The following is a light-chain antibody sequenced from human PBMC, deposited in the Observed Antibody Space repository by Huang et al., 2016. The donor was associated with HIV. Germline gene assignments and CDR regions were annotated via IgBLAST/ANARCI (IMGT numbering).Light chain of an antibody. V-gene: IGKV1-33*01. CDR1: QDISNY. J-gene: IGKJ4*01. CDR3: QQYDNLLT. CDR2: YAS. Sequence: DIQMTQSPSSLSASVGDRVTIACQASQDISNYLSWYQQKPGKAPRLLIYYASNLEPGGPSRFSGSGSGRQFTFTISSLQPEDIATYYCQQYDNLLTFGGGTKVEIK.